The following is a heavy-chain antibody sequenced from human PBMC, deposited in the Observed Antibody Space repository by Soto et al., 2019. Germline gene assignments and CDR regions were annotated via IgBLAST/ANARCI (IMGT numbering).Heavy chain of an antibody. V-gene: IGHV4-59*01. D-gene: IGHD6-13*01. CDR3: ARDVAAAGTGMDV. CDR1: GGSISSYY. Sequence: SETLSLTCTVSGGSISSYYWSWIRQPPGKGLEWIGYIYYSGSTNYNPSPKSRVTISVDTSKNQFSLKLSSVTAADTAVYYCARDVAAAGTGMDVWGQGTTVTVSS. CDR2: IYYSGST. J-gene: IGHJ6*02.